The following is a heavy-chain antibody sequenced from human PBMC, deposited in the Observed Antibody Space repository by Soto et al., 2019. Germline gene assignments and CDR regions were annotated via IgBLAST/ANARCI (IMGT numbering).Heavy chain of an antibody. V-gene: IGHV1-2*02. J-gene: IGHJ4*02. CDR3: ARDIVVVPAAVGEDDY. CDR2: INPNSGGT. CDR1: GYTFTGYY. Sequence: ASVKVSCKASGYTFTGYYMHWVRQAPGHGLEWMGWINPNSGGTNYAQKFQGRVTMARDTSISTAYMELSRLRSDDTAVYYCARDIVVVPAAVGEDDYWGQGTLVTVSS. D-gene: IGHD2-2*01.